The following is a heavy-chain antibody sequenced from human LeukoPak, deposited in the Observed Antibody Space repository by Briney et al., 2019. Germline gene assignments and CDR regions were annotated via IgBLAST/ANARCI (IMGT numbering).Heavy chain of an antibody. CDR1: GFTFSSYS. J-gene: IGHJ3*02. V-gene: IGHV3-48*01. CDR3: ARDDSSGSDAFDI. Sequence: GGSLRLSCAAAGFTFSSYSMNWVRQAPGKGLEWVSYISSSSSTIYYADSVKGRFTISRDNAKNSLYLQINSLRAEDTAVYYCARDDSSGSDAFDIWGQGTMVTVSS. CDR2: ISSSSSTI. D-gene: IGHD3-22*01.